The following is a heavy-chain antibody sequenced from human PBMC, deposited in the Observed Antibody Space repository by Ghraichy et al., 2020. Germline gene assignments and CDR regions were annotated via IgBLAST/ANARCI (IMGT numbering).Heavy chain of an antibody. CDR1: GYTFTSYG. CDR2: ISAYNGNT. CDR3: ARASYYDILTLGWFDP. V-gene: IGHV1-18*01. D-gene: IGHD3-9*01. Sequence: ASVKVSCKASGYTFTSYGISWVRQAPGQGLEWMGWISAYNGNTNYAQKLQGRVTMTTDTSTSTAYMELRSLRSDDTAVYYCARASYYDILTLGWFDPWGQGTLVTVSS. J-gene: IGHJ5*02.